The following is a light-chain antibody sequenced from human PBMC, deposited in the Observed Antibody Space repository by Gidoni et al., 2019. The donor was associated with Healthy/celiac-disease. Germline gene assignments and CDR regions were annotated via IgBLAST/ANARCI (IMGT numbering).Light chain of an antibody. CDR1: KLGDKY. J-gene: IGLJ2*01. CDR2: QDS. CDR3: QAWDSSYVV. Sequence: SYELTQPPSVSVSPGQTASLTCSGDKLGDKYACWYQQKPGQSPVLVIYQDSKRPSGSPERFSGSNSGNTATLTISGTQAMDEADYYCQAWDSSYVVFGGGTKLTVL. V-gene: IGLV3-1*01.